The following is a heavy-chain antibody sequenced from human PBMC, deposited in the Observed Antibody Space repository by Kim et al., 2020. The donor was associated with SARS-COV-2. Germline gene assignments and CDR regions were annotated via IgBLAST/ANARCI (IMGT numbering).Heavy chain of an antibody. Sequence: GGSLRLSCEVSGFTFNTYDMAWVRQAPERGPEWVSEITAGGGTTYYADSVKGRFTISRDNSRSTLYLQMDSLRAEDTAVYYCVTGRGDSRPDCRGAHWGRGILVTVSS. CDR1: GFTFNTYD. J-gene: IGHJ4*02. CDR2: ITAGGGTT. V-gene: IGHV3-23*01. D-gene: IGHD2-15*01. CDR3: VTGRGDSRPDCRGAH.